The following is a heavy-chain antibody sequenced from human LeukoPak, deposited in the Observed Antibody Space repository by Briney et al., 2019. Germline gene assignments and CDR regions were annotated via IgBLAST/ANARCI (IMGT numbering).Heavy chain of an antibody. CDR1: GGSISSSSYY. V-gene: IGHV4-39*01. Sequence: SETLSLTCTVSGGSISSSSYYWGWIRQPPGKGLEWIGGIYYSGSTYYNPSLKSRVTISVDTSKNQFSLKLSSVTAADTAVYYCAAGIAIEYYFDYWGQGTLVTVSS. CDR3: AAGIAIEYYFDY. CDR2: IYYSGST. J-gene: IGHJ4*02. D-gene: IGHD2-21*01.